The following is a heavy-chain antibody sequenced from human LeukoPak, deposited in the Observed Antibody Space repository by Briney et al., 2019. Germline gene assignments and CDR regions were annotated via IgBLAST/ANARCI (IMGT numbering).Heavy chain of an antibody. J-gene: IGHJ6*04. D-gene: IGHD3-3*01. V-gene: IGHV4-4*07. CDR2: IYTSGST. CDR1: GGSISSYY. Sequence: SETLSLTCTVSGGSISSYYWSWIRQPPGKGLEWIGRIYTSGSTNHNPSLKSRVTISVDTSKNQFSLKLSSVTAADTAVYYCARGVRFLEWEVWGKGTTVTVSS. CDR3: ARGVRFLEWEV.